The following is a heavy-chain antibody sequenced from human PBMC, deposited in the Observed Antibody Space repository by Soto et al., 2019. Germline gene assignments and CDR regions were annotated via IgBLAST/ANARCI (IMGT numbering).Heavy chain of an antibody. Sequence: QITLKESGPTLVKPTQTLTLTCTFSGFSLSTSGVGVGWIRQPPGKALEWLALIYWDDDKRHSPSLKSRLTITKDTSKNQVVLTMTNMDPVDTATYYCAHKLSSSWYWGAWFDPWGQGTLVTVSS. CDR1: GFSLSTSGVG. J-gene: IGHJ5*02. D-gene: IGHD6-13*01. V-gene: IGHV2-5*02. CDR2: IYWDDDK. CDR3: AHKLSSSWYWGAWFDP.